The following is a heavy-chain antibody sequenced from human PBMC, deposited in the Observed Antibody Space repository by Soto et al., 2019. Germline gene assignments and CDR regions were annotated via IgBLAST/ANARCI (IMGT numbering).Heavy chain of an antibody. D-gene: IGHD3-3*01. J-gene: IGHJ4*02. CDR2: ISSSSSYI. Sequence: GGSLRLSCAASGCTFISYSMNWVRQAPGKGLEWVSSISSSSSYIYYADSVKGRFTISRDNAKNSLYLQMNSLRAEDTAVYYWARDVRPDLLECPPVKQSDYWGQGTLVTVSS. CDR1: GCTFISYS. V-gene: IGHV3-21*01. CDR3: ARDVRPDLLECPPVKQSDY.